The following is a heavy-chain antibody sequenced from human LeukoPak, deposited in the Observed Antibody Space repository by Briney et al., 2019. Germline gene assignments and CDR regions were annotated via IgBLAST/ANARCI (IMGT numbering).Heavy chain of an antibody. J-gene: IGHJ4*02. CDR2: INHNSGGT. CDR3: ARDRGYGSGWYFWV. V-gene: IGHV1-2*05. D-gene: IGHD6-19*01. Sequence: GASVKVSCKASGYTLTGYYMHWVRQAPGQGLEWMGRINHNSGGTNYAQKFQGRVTMTRDTSISTAYMELSRLRSDDTDVYYCARDRGYGSGWYFWVWGQGTMVTVSS. CDR1: GYTLTGYY.